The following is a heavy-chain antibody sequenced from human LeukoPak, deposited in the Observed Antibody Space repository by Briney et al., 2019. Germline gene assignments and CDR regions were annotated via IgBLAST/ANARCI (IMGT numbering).Heavy chain of an antibody. CDR2: INHSGST. CDR1: GGSFSGCY. V-gene: IGHV4-34*01. J-gene: IGHJ3*02. CDR3: ARGPDGYCSSTSCSFIDI. D-gene: IGHD2-2*03. Sequence: ASETLSLTCAVYGGSFSGCYWSWIRQPPGKGLEWIGEINHSGSTNYNPSLKSRVTISVDTSKNQFSLKLSSVTAADTAVYYCARGPDGYCSSTSCSFIDIWGQGTMVTVSS.